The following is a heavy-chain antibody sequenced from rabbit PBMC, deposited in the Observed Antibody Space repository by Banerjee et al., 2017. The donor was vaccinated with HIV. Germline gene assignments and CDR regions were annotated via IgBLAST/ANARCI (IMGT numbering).Heavy chain of an antibody. D-gene: IGHD6-1*01. J-gene: IGHJ4*01. CDR3: ARGPSYFKL. CDR1: GIDFSGSYW. CDR2: NS. Sequence: QSLEESGGGLVKPGGTLTLTCKASGIDFSGSYWPCWVRQAPGKGLEWIACNSEYATWAKGRFTISKTSSTTVTLQMTSLTAADTATYFCARGPSYFKLWGPGTLVTVS. V-gene: IGHV1S40*01.